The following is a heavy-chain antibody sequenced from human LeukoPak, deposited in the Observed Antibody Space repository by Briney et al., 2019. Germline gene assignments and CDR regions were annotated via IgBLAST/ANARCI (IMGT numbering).Heavy chain of an antibody. CDR3: ARGGRGYTYAPDAFDI. Sequence: SETLSPTCTVSGGSISSYYWNWIRQPPGKGLEWIGYIYYSGSTNYNPSLKSRVTISVDTSKNQFSLKLSSVTAADTAVYYCARGGRGYTYAPDAFDIRGQGTMVTVSS. J-gene: IGHJ3*02. CDR1: GGSISSYY. D-gene: IGHD5-18*01. CDR2: IYYSGST. V-gene: IGHV4-59*01.